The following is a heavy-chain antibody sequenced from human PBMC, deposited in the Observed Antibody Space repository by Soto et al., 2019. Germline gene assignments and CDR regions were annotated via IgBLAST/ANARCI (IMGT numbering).Heavy chain of an antibody. D-gene: IGHD3-10*01. CDR1: GASMSRYY. Sequence: QVQLQESGPGLVKPSETLSLTCTVSGASMSRYYWHWIRQAPGEGLEWIGFIYSSGSTTYNPSLKSRFPISLDTSQSQFSLNLRSVTATDTAIYYCARRWGFEDALDIWGPGTNVTVSS. V-gene: IGHV4-59*08. CDR2: IYSSGST. J-gene: IGHJ3*02. CDR3: ARRWGFEDALDI.